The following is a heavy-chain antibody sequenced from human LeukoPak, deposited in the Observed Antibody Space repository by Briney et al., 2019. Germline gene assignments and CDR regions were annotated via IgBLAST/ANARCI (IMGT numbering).Heavy chain of an antibody. V-gene: IGHV3-21*01. CDR3: ARDEGYYYGSGSYCDY. D-gene: IGHD3-10*01. CDR1: GFTVSGKY. J-gene: IGHJ4*02. CDR2: ISSSSTYI. Sequence: GGSLRLSCAASGFTVSGKYMNWVRQAPGKGLEWVSSISSSSTYIYYADSVKGRFTISRDNAKNSLYLQMNSLRAEDTAVYYCARDEGYYYGSGSYCDYWGQGTLVTVSS.